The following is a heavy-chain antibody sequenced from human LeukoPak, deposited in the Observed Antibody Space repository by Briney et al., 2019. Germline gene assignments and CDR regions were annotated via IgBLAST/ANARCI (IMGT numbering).Heavy chain of an antibody. CDR3: ARDFDSSSLDY. CDR2: IWYDGSNK. Sequence: GGSLRLSCAASGFTFSSYGMHWVRQAPGKGLEWVAVIWYDGSNKYYADSVKGRFTISRDNFKNTLYLQMNSLRAEDTAVYYCARDFDSSSLDYWGQGTLVTVSS. D-gene: IGHD6-13*01. CDR1: GFTFSSYG. V-gene: IGHV3-33*01. J-gene: IGHJ4*02.